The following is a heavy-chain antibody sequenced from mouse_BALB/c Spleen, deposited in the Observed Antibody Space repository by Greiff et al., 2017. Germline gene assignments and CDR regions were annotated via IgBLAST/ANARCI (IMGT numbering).Heavy chain of an antibody. J-gene: IGHJ4*01. CDR2: ISSGGSYT. V-gene: IGHV5-9-3*01. CDR3: ARRDSLYAMDY. CDR1: GFTFSSYA. Sequence: EVKLMESGGGLVKPGGSLKLSCAASGFTFSSYAMSWVRQTPEKRLEWVATISSGGSYTYYPDSVKGRFTISRDNAKNTLYLQMSSLRSEDTAMYYCARRDSLYAMDYWGQGTSVTVSS.